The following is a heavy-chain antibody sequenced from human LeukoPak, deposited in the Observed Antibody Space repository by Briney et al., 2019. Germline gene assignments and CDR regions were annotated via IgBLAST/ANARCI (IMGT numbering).Heavy chain of an antibody. CDR2: FDPEDGET. D-gene: IGHD5-12*01. CDR1: GYTFTGYI. J-gene: IGHJ4*02. CDR3: ATAGYSGYDKGGY. V-gene: IGHV1-24*01. Sequence: GASVKVSCKASGYTFTGYIMHWVRQAPGQGLEWMGGFDPEDGETIYAQKFQGRVTMTEDTSTDTAYMELSSLRSEDTAVYYCATAGYSGYDKGGYWGQGTLVTVSS.